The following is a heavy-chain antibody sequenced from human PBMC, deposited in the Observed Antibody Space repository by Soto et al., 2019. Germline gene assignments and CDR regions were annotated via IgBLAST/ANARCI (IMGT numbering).Heavy chain of an antibody. CDR3: ARGVDYYDSSGYYYVVIPLYFDY. CDR2: IYYSGST. J-gene: IGHJ4*02. D-gene: IGHD3-22*01. Sequence: NPSETLSLTCTVSGGSISSYYWSWIRQPPGKGLEWIGYIYYSGSTNYNPSLKSRVTISVDTSKNQFSLKLSSVTAADTAVYYCARGVDYYDSSGYYYVVIPLYFDYWGQGTLVTVSS. CDR1: GGSISSYY. V-gene: IGHV4-59*01.